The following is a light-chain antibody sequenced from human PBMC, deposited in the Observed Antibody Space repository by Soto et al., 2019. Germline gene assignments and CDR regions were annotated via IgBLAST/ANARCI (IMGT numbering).Light chain of an antibody. Sequence: EIVLTQSPGTLSLSPGERATLSCRASQSVSRSYLAWYQQKPGQAPRLLIYGASSRATGIPDRFSGSGSGTDFTLTISRLEPEDFAVYYCQQYGSSSFTFGPGTKXDIK. CDR2: GAS. V-gene: IGKV3-20*01. CDR1: QSVSRSY. CDR3: QQYGSSSFT. J-gene: IGKJ3*01.